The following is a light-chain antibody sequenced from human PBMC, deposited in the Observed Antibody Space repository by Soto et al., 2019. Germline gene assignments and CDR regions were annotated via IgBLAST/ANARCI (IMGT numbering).Light chain of an antibody. V-gene: IGKV3-15*01. CDR2: AAS. CDR1: QSVSIS. Sequence: IVLTQSPGTLSLSPWERATLSCRASQSVSISLAWYQQKPGQAPRLLIYAASTRATGIPDRFSGSGSGTDFTLTISSLQSEDFAVYYCQQYNNWPPLTFGGGTKVDIK. CDR3: QQYNNWPPLT. J-gene: IGKJ4*01.